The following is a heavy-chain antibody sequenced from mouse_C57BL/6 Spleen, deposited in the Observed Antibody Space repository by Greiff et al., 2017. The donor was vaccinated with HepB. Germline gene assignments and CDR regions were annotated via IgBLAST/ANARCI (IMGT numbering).Heavy chain of an antibody. CDR2: IDPSDSET. D-gene: IGHD2-1*01. Sequence: QVHVKQPGAELVRPGSSVKLSCKASGYTFTSYWMHWVKQRPIQGLEWIGNIDPSDSETHYNQKFKDKATLTVDKSSSTAYMQLSSLTSEDSAVYYCARDDGNYGRYFDDWGQGTTLTVSS. V-gene: IGHV1-52*01. J-gene: IGHJ2*01. CDR3: ARDDGNYGRYFDD. CDR1: GYTFTSYW.